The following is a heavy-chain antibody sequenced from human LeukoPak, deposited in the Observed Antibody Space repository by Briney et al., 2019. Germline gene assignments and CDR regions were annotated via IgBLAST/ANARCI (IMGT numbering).Heavy chain of an antibody. J-gene: IGHJ4*02. V-gene: IGHV4-39*07. CDR2: IYYSGST. CDR1: GGSISSSSYY. CDR3: ARVLRAVVWDY. Sequence: SETLSLTCTVSGGSISSSSYYWGWIRQPPGKGLEWIGSIYYSGSTNYNPSLKSRVTISVDTSKNQFSLKLSSVTAADTAVYYCARVLRAVVWDYWGQGTLVTVSS. D-gene: IGHD2-15*01.